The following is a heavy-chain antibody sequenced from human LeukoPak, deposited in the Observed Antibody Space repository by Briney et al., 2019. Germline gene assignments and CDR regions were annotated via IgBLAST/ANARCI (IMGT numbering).Heavy chain of an antibody. V-gene: IGHV1-2*02. Sequence: ASVKVSCKTSGYTFTGYYMHWVRQAPGQGLEWMGWINPNTGATKFAHKFQGRVTMTRDTSISTAYMDLSTLTSDDTALYYCARVDVPGYFSLNRGYWGQGTLLTVTS. D-gene: IGHD3-9*01. J-gene: IGHJ4*02. CDR3: ARVDVPGYFSLNRGY. CDR2: INPNTGAT. CDR1: GYTFTGYY.